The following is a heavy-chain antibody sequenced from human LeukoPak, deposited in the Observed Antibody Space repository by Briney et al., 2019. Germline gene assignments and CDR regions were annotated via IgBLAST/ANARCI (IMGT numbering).Heavy chain of an antibody. CDR2: ISWNSGSI. CDR1: GFTFSSYA. Sequence: GGSLRLSCAASGFTFSSYAMSWVRQAPGKGLEWVSGISWNSGSIGYADSVKGRFTISRDNAKNSLYLQMNSLRAEDTALYYCAKGSSSGSYYGIDYWGQGTLVTVSS. D-gene: IGHD3-10*01. J-gene: IGHJ4*02. V-gene: IGHV3-9*01. CDR3: AKGSSSGSYYGIDY.